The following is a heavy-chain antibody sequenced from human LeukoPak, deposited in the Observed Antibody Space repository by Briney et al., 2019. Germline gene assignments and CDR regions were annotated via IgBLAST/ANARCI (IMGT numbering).Heavy chain of an antibody. Sequence: SVKVSCKASGGTFISYAISWVRQAPGQGLEWMGGIIPIFGTSNYAQKFQGRVTITTDESTSTAYMELRSLRSEDTAVYYCASPYYYDSSGYQRAHWYFDLWGRGTLVTVYS. J-gene: IGHJ2*01. D-gene: IGHD3-22*01. CDR1: GGTFISYA. V-gene: IGHV1-69*05. CDR2: IIPIFGTS. CDR3: ASPYYYDSSGYQRAHWYFDL.